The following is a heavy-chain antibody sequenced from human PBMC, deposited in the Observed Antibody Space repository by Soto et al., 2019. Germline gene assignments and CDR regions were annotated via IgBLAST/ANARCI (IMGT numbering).Heavy chain of an antibody. J-gene: IGHJ4*02. CDR1: GGTFSSYA. CDR3: ARAGGSMATRLDY. V-gene: IGHV1-69*13. CDR2: IIPIFGTA. D-gene: IGHD5-12*01. Sequence: SVKVSCKASGGTFSSYAISWVRQAPGQGLEWMGGIIPIFGTANYAQKFQGRVTITADESTSTAYMELSSLRSEDTAVYYCARAGGSMATRLDYWGQGTLVTVSS.